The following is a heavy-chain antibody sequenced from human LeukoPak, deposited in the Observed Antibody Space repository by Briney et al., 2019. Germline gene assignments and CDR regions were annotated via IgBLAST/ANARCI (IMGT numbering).Heavy chain of an antibody. V-gene: IGHV1-2*02. CDR2: INPNSGGT. J-gene: IGHJ4*02. Sequence: ASVKVSCKASGYTFTGYYMHWVRQAPGQGLVWMGWINPNSGGTNYAQKFQGRVTMTRDTSISTAYMELSRLRSNDTAVYYCAREDYISSCPDYWGQGTLVTVSS. CDR3: AREDYISSCPDY. D-gene: IGHD6-13*01. CDR1: GYTFTGYY.